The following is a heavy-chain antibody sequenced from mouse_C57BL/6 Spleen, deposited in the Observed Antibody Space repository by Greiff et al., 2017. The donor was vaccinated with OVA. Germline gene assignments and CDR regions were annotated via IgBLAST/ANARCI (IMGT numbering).Heavy chain of an antibody. CDR3: ARTALLLHCDY. CDR2: LDPSDSYT. D-gene: IGHD1-1*01. V-gene: IGHV1-50*01. J-gene: IGHJ2*01. Sequence: QVQLQQPGAELVKPGASVKLSCKASGYTFTSYWMQWVKQRPGQGLEWIGELDPSDSYTYYSPKFKGKATLTVDPSSSTAYMQRSSLTSEDSAVYYCARTALLLHCDYGGQGTTLTVSS. CDR1: GYTFTSYW.